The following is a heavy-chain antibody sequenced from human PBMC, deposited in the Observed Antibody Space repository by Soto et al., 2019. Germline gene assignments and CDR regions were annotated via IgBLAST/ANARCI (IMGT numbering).Heavy chain of an antibody. J-gene: IGHJ4*02. V-gene: IGHV4-39*02. Sequence: QLQLQESGPGLVKPSETLSLTCTVSGGSISSSSSYWAWIRQPPGKGLEWIGSMSYSGSTYYSPAXXCXLXRFVERSNDQLSLNLGSVTAAATAVYYCAGEQWLAFWGQGTLVTVAS. CDR1: GGSISSSSSY. D-gene: IGHD6-19*01. CDR2: MSYSGST. CDR3: AGEQWLAF.